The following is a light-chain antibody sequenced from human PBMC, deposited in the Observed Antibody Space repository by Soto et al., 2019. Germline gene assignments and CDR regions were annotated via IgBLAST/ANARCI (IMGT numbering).Light chain of an antibody. Sequence: DIQMTQSPSSLSASVGDRVTITCQASQDISNYLNWYQQKPGKAPKLLIYDASNLETGVPSRFSGSGSGTDFTFTINSLQPEDVATYYCQHYDAVPLTFGGGTKVEIK. CDR2: DAS. CDR1: QDISNY. V-gene: IGKV1-33*01. J-gene: IGKJ4*01. CDR3: QHYDAVPLT.